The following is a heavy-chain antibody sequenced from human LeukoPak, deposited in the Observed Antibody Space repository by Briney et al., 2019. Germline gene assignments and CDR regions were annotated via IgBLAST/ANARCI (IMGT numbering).Heavy chain of an antibody. D-gene: IGHD3-10*01. Sequence: GGSLRLSCAASGFTFSSYAMSWVRQAPGKGLEWVSAISGSGGSTYYADSVKGWFTIFRDNSKNTLYLQMNSLRAEDTAVYYCAKGSSGSYGYWGQGTLVTVSS. J-gene: IGHJ4*02. V-gene: IGHV3-23*01. CDR3: AKGSSGSYGY. CDR2: ISGSGGST. CDR1: GFTFSSYA.